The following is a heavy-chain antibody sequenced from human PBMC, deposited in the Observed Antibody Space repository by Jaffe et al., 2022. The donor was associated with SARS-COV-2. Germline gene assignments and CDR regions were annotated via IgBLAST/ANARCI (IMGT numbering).Heavy chain of an antibody. V-gene: IGHV1-8*01. CDR1: GYTFTSYD. D-gene: IGHD2-15*01. Sequence: QVQLVQSGAEVKKPGASVKVSCKASGYTFTSYDINWVRQATGQGLEWMGWMNPNSGNTGYAQKFQGRVTMTRNTSISTAYMELSSLRSEDTAVYYCATTHRAYCSGGSCYADYWGQGTLVTVSS. CDR3: ATTHRAYCSGGSCYADY. CDR2: MNPNSGNT. J-gene: IGHJ4*02.